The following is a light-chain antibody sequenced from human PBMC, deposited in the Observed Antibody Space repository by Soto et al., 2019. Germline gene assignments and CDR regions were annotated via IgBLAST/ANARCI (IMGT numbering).Light chain of an antibody. J-gene: IGLJ2*01. CDR1: TGDVTSGRS. CDR3: LLSVPGARRI. Sequence: QAVVTQEPSLTVSPGGTVTLTCGSSTGDVTSGRSPYWFQKKPGQAPSTLIYETTKKHSWTPPRFSGSLLGGQAALTLSGAQPEDEADYFGLLSVPGARRIFGGGTQLTVL. CDR2: ETT. V-gene: IGLV7-46*01.